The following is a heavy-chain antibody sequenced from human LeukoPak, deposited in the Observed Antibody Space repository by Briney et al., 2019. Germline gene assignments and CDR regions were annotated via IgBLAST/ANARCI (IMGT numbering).Heavy chain of an antibody. D-gene: IGHD1-1*01. J-gene: IGHJ5*02. Sequence: GGSLRLSCAASGFTFSSYGMHWVRQAPGKGLEWVAVIWYDGSNKYYADSVKGRFTISRDNAKNSLYLQMNSLRDEDTAVYYCTTVSGFRFDPWGQGTLVTVSS. CDR2: IWYDGSNK. V-gene: IGHV3-33*01. CDR1: GFTFSSYG. CDR3: TTVSGFRFDP.